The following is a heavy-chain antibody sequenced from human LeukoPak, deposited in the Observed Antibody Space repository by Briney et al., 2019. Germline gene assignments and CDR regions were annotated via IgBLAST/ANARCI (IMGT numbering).Heavy chain of an antibody. Sequence: GSSVKVSCKASGGTFSSYAISWVRQAPGQGLEWMGRIIPIFGTANYAQKFQGRVTITTDESTSTAYMELSSLRSEDTAVYYCAKEYRGGDCSPRPFDYWGQGTLVTVSS. CDR2: IIPIFGTA. V-gene: IGHV1-69*05. CDR3: AKEYRGGDCSPRPFDY. D-gene: IGHD2-21*02. J-gene: IGHJ4*02. CDR1: GGTFSSYA.